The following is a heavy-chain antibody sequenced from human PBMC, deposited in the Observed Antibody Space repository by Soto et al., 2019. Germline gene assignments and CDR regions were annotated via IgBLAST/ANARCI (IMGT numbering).Heavy chain of an antibody. CDR1: GFSLSTGGVG. CDR2: IYWDDDK. CDR3: AHSRCGGDCLRSYSSHYYFGMDV. D-gene: IGHD2-21*02. Sequence: QITLKESGPTLVKLTQTLTLTCTFSGFSLSTGGVGVGWIRQPPGKALEWLALIYWDDDKRYSPSLKIRLTVTKHNSKNQVVLTMTNMDPVDTATYYCAHSRCGGDCLRSYSSHYYFGMDVWGQGTTVTVSS. V-gene: IGHV2-5*02. J-gene: IGHJ6*02.